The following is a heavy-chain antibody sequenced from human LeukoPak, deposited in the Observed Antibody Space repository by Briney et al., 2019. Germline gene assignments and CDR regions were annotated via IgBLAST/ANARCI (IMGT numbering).Heavy chain of an antibody. CDR3: AGDNSDDAFDI. D-gene: IGHD3-10*01. V-gene: IGHV7-4-1*02. CDR1: GYTFTSYA. J-gene: IGHJ3*02. Sequence: GASVKVSCKASGYTFTSYAMNWVRQAPGQGLEWMGWINTNTGNPTYAQGFTGRFVFSLDTSVSTACLQISSLKAEDTAVYYCAGDNSDDAFDIWGQGTMVTVSS. CDR2: INTNTGNP.